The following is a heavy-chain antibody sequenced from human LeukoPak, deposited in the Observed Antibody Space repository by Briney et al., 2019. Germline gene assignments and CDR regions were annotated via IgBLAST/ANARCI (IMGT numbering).Heavy chain of an antibody. CDR1: GGSISSGTYY. Sequence: SETLSLTCTVSGGSISSGTYYWSWIRQPAGKGLEWIGRIYTSGSTNYNPSLKSRVTISLDTSKNQFSLKLSSVTAADTAVYYCAGSRATDTFDIWGQGTMVTVSS. CDR3: AGSRATDTFDI. V-gene: IGHV4-61*02. D-gene: IGHD2-2*01. J-gene: IGHJ3*02. CDR2: IYTSGST.